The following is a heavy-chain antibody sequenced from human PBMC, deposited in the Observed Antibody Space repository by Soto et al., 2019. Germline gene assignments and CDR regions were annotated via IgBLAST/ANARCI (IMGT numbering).Heavy chain of an antibody. CDR1: GASISSTSFY. Sequence: SETLSLTCSVSGASISSTSFYWGWIRQPPGKGLQWIGSIHYTGSIDYGPSLKGRVSMSVDTSKSQLSLTLSSVTAADTAVYYCATTYYYGSGASYRPPGWFDPWGQGTLVTVSS. D-gene: IGHD3-10*01. CDR3: ATTYYYGSGASYRPPGWFDP. CDR2: IHYTGSI. J-gene: IGHJ5*02. V-gene: IGHV4-39*01.